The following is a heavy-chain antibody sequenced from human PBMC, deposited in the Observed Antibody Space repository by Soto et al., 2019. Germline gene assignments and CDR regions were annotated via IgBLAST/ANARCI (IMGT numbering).Heavy chain of an antibody. CDR2: ISADISYT. CDR1: GFNFINNA. CDR3: ANQNTAKSAFDM. J-gene: IGHJ3*02. V-gene: IGHV3-23*01. Sequence: EAQLLESGGGLVQPGGSLRLSCAASGFNFINNAMAWVRQAPGKGLEWVSTISADISYTYYTNSVKGRFTISSENSKNTVFLQMNSVRADDTAIYYCANQNTAKSAFDMWGHATIVPVSS. D-gene: IGHD2-21*02.